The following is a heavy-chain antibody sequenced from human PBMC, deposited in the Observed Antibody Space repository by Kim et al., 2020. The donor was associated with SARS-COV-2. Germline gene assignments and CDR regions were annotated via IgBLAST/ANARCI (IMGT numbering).Heavy chain of an antibody. CDR1: GGSISSYY. J-gene: IGHJ3*02. CDR2: IYYSGST. Sequence: SQTLSLTCTVSGGSISSYYWSWIRQPPGKGLEWIGYIYYSGSTNYNPSLKSRVTISVDTSKNQFSLKLSSVTAADTAVYYCARELRGDAFDIWGQGTMVTVSS. CDR3: ARELRGDAFDI. D-gene: IGHD3-16*01. V-gene: IGHV4-59*13.